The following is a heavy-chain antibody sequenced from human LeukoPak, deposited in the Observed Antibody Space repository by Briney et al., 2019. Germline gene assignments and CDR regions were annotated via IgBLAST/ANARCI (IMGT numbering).Heavy chain of an antibody. D-gene: IGHD3-10*01. CDR1: GYTFTSYG. J-gene: IGHJ6*03. CDR3: ARDVTMVRGVHYYMDV. Sequence: ASVKVSCKASGYTFTSYGISWVRQAPGQGLEWMGWISAYNGNTNYAQKLQGRVTMTTDTSTSTAYMELRSLRSDDTAVYYCARDVTMVRGVHYYMDVWGKGTTVTVSS. CDR2: ISAYNGNT. V-gene: IGHV1-18*01.